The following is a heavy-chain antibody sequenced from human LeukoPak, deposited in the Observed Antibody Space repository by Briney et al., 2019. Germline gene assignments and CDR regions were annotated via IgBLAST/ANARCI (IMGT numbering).Heavy chain of an antibody. V-gene: IGHV1-2*02. J-gene: IGHJ4*02. D-gene: IGHD3-10*01. CDR2: INPNSGGT. CDR3: ARRYGSGNTLDY. Sequence: GASVKVSCKASGYTFTGYYMHWVRQAPGQGLEWMGWINPNSGGTDYAQKFQGRVTMTRDTSISTAYTELSRLRSDDTAVYYCARRYGSGNTLDYWGQGTLVTVSS. CDR1: GYTFTGYY.